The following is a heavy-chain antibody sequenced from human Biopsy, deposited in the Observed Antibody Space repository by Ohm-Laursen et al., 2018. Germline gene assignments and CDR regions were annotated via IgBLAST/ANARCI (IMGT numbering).Heavy chain of an antibody. Sequence: GDSVKVSCNASGYTFIRYEVTWGRQATGQGLEWRGWVNPISGNTGYAQKFRGRVTMTGDISSSTAYLDLYSLTSEETATYFCARAIRNQLLPDVWGQGTTVTVSS. CDR3: ARAIRNQLLPDV. J-gene: IGHJ6*02. CDR1: GYTFIRYE. CDR2: VNPISGNT. D-gene: IGHD2-2*01. V-gene: IGHV1-8*01.